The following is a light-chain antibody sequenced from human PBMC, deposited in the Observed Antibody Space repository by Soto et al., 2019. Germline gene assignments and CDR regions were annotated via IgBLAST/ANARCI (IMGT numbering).Light chain of an antibody. V-gene: IGKV3D-15*01. CDR3: QQYNNWPRAT. CDR1: QSVSSSTY. Sequence: EIVLTQSPGTLSLSPGERATLSCRASQSVSSSTYLAWYQQKPGQAPRLLIYDASSRATGIPDRFSGSGSGTQFTLTISSLQSEDFGVYYCQQYNNWPRATFGGGTKVDIK. CDR2: DAS. J-gene: IGKJ4*01.